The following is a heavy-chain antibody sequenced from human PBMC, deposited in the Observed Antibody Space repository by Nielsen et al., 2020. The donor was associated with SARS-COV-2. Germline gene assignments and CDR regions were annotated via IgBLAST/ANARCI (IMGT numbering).Heavy chain of an antibody. D-gene: IGHD1-26*01. J-gene: IGHJ4*02. V-gene: IGHV1-18*01. CDR3: ARRGGSYPFDY. CDR2: ISPYYGST. Sequence: VRQAPGQGLEWMGWISPYYGSTHYTQNLQGRVTMTTDTSTNTAYMELRSLTSDDTALYYCARRGGSYPFDYWGQGTLVTVSS.